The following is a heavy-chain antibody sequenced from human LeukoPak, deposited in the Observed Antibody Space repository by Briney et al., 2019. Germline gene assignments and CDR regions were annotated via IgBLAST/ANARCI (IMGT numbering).Heavy chain of an antibody. CDR3: AREQTRGGDLDY. D-gene: IGHD2-21*02. CDR2: ISFTNAI. J-gene: IGHJ4*02. CDR1: GFTFSTFS. V-gene: IGHV3-21*01. Sequence: GGSLRLSCAASGFTFSTFSMNWVRQAPGKGLEWVSSISFTNAIFYADSVKGRFTISRDNAKNSLYLQMYSLRPEDTAVYYCAREQTRGGDLDYWGQGALVTVSS.